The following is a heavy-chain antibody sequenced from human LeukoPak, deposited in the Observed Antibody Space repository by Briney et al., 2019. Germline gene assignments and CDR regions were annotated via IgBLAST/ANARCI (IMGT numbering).Heavy chain of an antibody. J-gene: IGHJ5*02. V-gene: IGHV3-48*01. CDR2: ISSSSSTI. D-gene: IGHD6-25*01. Sequence: GGCLRLSCAASGFAFSSYSMNWVRQAPGKGVEWDSYISSSSSTIYYADSVKGRFTISRDNAKNSLYLQMNSLRAEDTAVYYRARAAATAGIDHWGQGTLVTVSS. CDR3: ARAAATAGIDH. CDR1: GFAFSSYS.